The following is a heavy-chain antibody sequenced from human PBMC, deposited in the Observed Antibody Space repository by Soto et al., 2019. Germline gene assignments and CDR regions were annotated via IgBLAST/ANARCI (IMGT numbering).Heavy chain of an antibody. CDR2: INWDDDK. CDR1: GFSLSTSGVG. J-gene: IGHJ4*02. V-gene: IGHV2-5*02. Sequence: QITLKESGPTPVKPTQTLTLTCTFSGFSLSTSGVGVGWIRQPPGKALEWLAVINWDDDKRYSPSLKSRLTITKDTSKNQVVLTLTNVDTVDTATYYCARGGWTTYYSPFFDYWGQVTLVTVSS. D-gene: IGHD3-10*01. CDR3: ARGGWTTYYSPFFDY.